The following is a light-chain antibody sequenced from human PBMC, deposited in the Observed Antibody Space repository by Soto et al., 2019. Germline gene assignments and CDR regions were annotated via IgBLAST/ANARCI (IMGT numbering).Light chain of an antibody. CDR1: QSISSY. CDR3: QKSYSTPIN. V-gene: IGKV1-39*01. CDR2: AAS. J-gene: IGKJ5*01. Sequence: DIQMAQSPSSLCASVGDGVTSTCRASQSISSYLNWYQQKPGKAPKLLIYAASSLQSGVPSRFSGSGSGTDFTLTISSLQPEDFATYYCQKSYSTPINCGQGTRREIK.